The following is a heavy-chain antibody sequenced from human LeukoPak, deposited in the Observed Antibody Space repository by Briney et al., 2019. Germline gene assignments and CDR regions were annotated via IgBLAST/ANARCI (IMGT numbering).Heavy chain of an antibody. Sequence: PSQTLSLTCTVSGGSITGGAYYWTWIRQLPGKGLEWNGFIHYSGSTYYNPSLKSRVTISVDTSKNQFSLKLSSVTAADTAVYYCARGLGHSYGYSFDYWGQGTLVSVSS. CDR1: GGSITGGAYY. CDR3: ARGLGHSYGYSFDY. D-gene: IGHD5-18*01. V-gene: IGHV4-31*03. CDR2: IHYSGST. J-gene: IGHJ4*02.